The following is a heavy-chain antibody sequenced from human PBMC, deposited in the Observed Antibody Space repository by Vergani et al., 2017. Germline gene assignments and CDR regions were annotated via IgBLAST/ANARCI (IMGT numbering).Heavy chain of an antibody. CDR1: GFTFSSYG. CDR2: IWYDGSNN. J-gene: IGHJ6*03. V-gene: IGHV3-33*01. Sequence: QVQLVESGGGVVQPGRSLRLSCAASGFTFSSYGMHWVRQAPGKGLEWVAVIWYDGSNNNYADSVKGRFTISRDNSKNMLFLQMNSLRAEDPAVYYCARRYSYALDLYYYYYMDVWGKGTTVTVSS. D-gene: IGHD5-18*01. CDR3: ARRYSYALDLYYYYYMDV.